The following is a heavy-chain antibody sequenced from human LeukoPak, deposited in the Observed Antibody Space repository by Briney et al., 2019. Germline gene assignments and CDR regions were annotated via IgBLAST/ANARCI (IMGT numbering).Heavy chain of an antibody. CDR3: ARRYCSSTSCLLDY. J-gene: IGHJ4*02. D-gene: IGHD2-2*01. V-gene: IGHV3-48*03. CDR1: GFTFSSYE. Sequence: PGGSLRLSCAASGFTFSSYEMNWVRQAPGKGLEWVSYISSTSGSTIYYADSVKGRFSISRDNAKNSLYLQMNSLRAEDTAVYYCARRYCSSTSCLLDYWGQGTLVTVSS. CDR2: ISSTSGSTI.